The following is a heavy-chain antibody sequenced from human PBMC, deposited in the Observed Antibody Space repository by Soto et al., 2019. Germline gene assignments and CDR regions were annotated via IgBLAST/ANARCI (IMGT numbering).Heavy chain of an antibody. CDR1: GGSISSYY. Sequence: SETLSLTCTVSGGSISSYYWNWIRQPPGKGLEWIGYIYYSGSTNYNPSLKSRVTISVDTSKNQFSLKLSSVTAADTAVYYCARSVGSSSWYGNWFDPWGQGTLVTV. J-gene: IGHJ5*02. CDR2: IYYSGST. CDR3: ARSVGSSSWYGNWFDP. D-gene: IGHD6-13*01. V-gene: IGHV4-59*01.